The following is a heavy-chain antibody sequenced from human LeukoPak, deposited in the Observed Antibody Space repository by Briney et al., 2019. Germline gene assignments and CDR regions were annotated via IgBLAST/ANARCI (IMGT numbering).Heavy chain of an antibody. CDR2: MNPNRGNI. Sequence: ASVKVSCKASGDTFTSYDINWVRQATGQGLEWMGWMNPNRGNIGYAQKFQDRVTMTRSTSISTAYMELSSLRSEDTAVYYCARVRDSSGSHYFDYWGQGTLVTVSS. D-gene: IGHD6-19*01. V-gene: IGHV1-8*01. CDR1: GDTFTSYD. CDR3: ARVRDSSGSHYFDY. J-gene: IGHJ4*02.